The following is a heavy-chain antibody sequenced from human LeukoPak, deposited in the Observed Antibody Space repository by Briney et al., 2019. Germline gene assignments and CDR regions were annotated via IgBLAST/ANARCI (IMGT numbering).Heavy chain of an antibody. CDR1: GFTFSSYE. J-gene: IGHJ6*04. V-gene: IGHV3-48*03. D-gene: IGHD6-19*01. CDR3: AREGTDSGRMMDV. CDR2: ISSSGSTI. Sequence: GGSLRLSCAASGFTFSSYEMNWVRQAPGKGLEWVSYISSSGSTIYYADSVKGRFTISRDNAKNSLYLQMNSLRAEDTAVYYCAREGTDSGRMMDVWGKGTTVTISS.